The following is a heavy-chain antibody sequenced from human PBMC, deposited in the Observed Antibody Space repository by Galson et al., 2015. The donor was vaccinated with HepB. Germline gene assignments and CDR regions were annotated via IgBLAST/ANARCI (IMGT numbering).Heavy chain of an antibody. CDR1: GGPLSSSSLY. D-gene: IGHD6-6*01. Sequence: ETLSLTCTVPGGPLSSSSLYWGWIRQPPGKGLEWIGSIYYSGSTYYNPSLKSQVTISVDTSKNQLSLKLSSVTAADTAVHYCARHSDGGSSSGNFDYWGQGTLVTVSS. CDR2: IYYSGST. V-gene: IGHV4-39*01. CDR3: ARHSDGGSSSGNFDY. J-gene: IGHJ4*02.